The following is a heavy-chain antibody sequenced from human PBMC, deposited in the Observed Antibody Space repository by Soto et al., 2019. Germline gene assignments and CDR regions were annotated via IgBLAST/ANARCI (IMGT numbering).Heavy chain of an antibody. Sequence: SGPTLVNPTQTLTLTCTFSGFSLSTSGMCVSWIRQPPGKALEWLARIDWDDDKYYSTSLKTRLTISKDTSKNQVVLTMTNMDPVDTATYYCARGLRSYYYYYMDVWGKGTTVTVSS. J-gene: IGHJ6*03. CDR3: ARGLRSYYYYYMDV. V-gene: IGHV2-70*11. CDR2: IDWDDDK. CDR1: GFSLSTSGMC. D-gene: IGHD4-17*01.